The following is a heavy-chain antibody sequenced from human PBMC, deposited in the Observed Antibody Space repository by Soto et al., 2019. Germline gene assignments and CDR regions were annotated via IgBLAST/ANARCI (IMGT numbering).Heavy chain of an antibody. V-gene: IGHV3-53*01. CDR1: GFTVSSNY. CDR3: ARVLIHDYGDYGPGDY. J-gene: IGHJ4*02. CDR2: IYSGGST. Sequence: GGSLRLSCAACGFTVSSNYMSWVRQAPGKGLEWVSVIYSGGSTYYADSVKGRFTISRDNSKNTLYLQMNSLRAEDTAVYYCARVLIHDYGDYGPGDYWGQGPLVTVSS. D-gene: IGHD4-17*01.